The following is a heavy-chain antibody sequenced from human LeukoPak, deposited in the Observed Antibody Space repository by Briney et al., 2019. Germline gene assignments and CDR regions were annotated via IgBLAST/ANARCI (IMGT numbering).Heavy chain of an antibody. CDR3: TRHADTAMVSLV. D-gene: IGHD5-18*01. J-gene: IGHJ6*04. CDR1: GFTFSGSA. Sequence: GGSLRLSCAASGFTFSGSAMHWVRQASGKGLEWVGRIRSKANSYATAYAASVKGRLTISRDDSENTAYLQMNSLKTEDTAVYYCTRHADTAMVSLVWGKGTTVTVSS. CDR2: IRSKANSYAT. V-gene: IGHV3-73*01.